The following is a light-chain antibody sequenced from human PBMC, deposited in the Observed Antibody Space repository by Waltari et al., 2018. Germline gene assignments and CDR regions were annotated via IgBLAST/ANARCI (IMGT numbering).Light chain of an antibody. CDR1: QSVLYSSNKKKY. J-gene: IGKJ3*01. CDR3: QQHLTPPFS. Sequence: DIVVTQSPDSLAVSLGERATINCKSSQSVLYSSNKKKYLAWYQQKPGQPPKQDIDGASTRQSGAPDLCSGSGSGTDFTLTISSLQADDVAVYYCQQHLTPPFSFGPGTKVDIK. CDR2: GAS. V-gene: IGKV4-1*01.